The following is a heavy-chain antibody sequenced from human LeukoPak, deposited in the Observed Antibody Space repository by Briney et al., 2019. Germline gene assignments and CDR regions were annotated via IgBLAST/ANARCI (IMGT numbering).Heavy chain of an antibody. CDR1: GYTFTSYG. CDR2: ISAYNGNT. CDR3: ARDLGMVSGYDPFDY. J-gene: IGHJ4*02. V-gene: IGHV1-18*01. D-gene: IGHD5-12*01. Sequence: ASVKVFCKASGYTFTSYGISWVRQAPGQGLEWMGWISAYNGNTNYAQKLRGRVTMTTDTSTSTAYMELRSLRSDDTAVYYCARDLGMVSGYDPFDYWGQGTLVTVSS.